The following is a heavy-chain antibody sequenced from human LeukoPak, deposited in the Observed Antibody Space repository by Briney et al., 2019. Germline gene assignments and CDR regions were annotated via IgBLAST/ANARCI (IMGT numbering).Heavy chain of an antibody. D-gene: IGHD3-10*01. CDR1: GYSFSSYW. J-gene: IGHJ4*02. CDR3: AREFGSGSYYNLGY. CDR2: IFPGDSDP. Sequence: GESLKISCKGSGYSFSSYWIAWVRQMPGKGLEWMGIIFPGDSDPKYSPSFQGQVTIPADKSISTAYLQWSSLKASDTAIYYCAREFGSGSYYNLGYWGQGTLVTVSS. V-gene: IGHV5-51*01.